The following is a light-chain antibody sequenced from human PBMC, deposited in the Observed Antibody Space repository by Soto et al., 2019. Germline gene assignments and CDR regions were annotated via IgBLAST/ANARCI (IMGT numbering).Light chain of an antibody. J-gene: IGKJ1*01. CDR1: QSVSSNL. CDR3: QHYDYSTAT. CDR2: GAS. V-gene: IGKV3-20*01. Sequence: EIVLTQSPGTLSLSPGERATLSCRASQSVSSNLVAWYQQKPGQAPRLFIYGASSRATGIPDRFSGSGSGTVFTLTISRLEPEDFAVYYCQHYDYSTATFGQGTKVEIK.